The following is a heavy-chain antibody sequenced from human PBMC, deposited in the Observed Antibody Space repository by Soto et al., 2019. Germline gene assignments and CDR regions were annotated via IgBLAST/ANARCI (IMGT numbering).Heavy chain of an antibody. CDR1: GGSFSCYY. J-gene: IGHJ6*02. D-gene: IGHD3-3*01. Sequence: PSETLSLTCAVYGGSFSCYYWSWIRQPPGKGLEWIGEINHSGSTNYNPSLKSRVTISVDTSKNQFSLKLSSVTAADTAVYYCAXGLGYYDFWSGYYGMDVWGQGTTVTVSS. CDR2: INHSGST. V-gene: IGHV4-34*01. CDR3: AXGLGYYDFWSGYYGMDV.